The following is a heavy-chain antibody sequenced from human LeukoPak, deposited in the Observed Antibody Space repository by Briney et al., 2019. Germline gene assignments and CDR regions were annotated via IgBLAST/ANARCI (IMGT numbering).Heavy chain of an antibody. CDR2: IYYSGST. V-gene: IGHV4-31*03. D-gene: IGHD4-23*01. CDR1: GGSISSGDYY. CDR3: ARLHDYGGKNFDL. Sequence: SQTLSLTCTVSGGSISSGDYYWSWIRLHPGKGLEWIGYIYYSGSTYYTPSLKSRVTISVDTSKNQFSLKVSSVTAADTAVYYCARLHDYGGKNFDLWGRGTLVTVSS. J-gene: IGHJ2*01.